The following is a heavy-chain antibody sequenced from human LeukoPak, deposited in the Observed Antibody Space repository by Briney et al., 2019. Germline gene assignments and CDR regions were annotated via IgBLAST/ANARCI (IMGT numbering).Heavy chain of an antibody. D-gene: IGHD5-24*01. CDR3: SRDLRGRDDY. CDR1: GFTFSSYA. CDR2: ISSNGGST. Sequence: PGGSLRLSCSASGFTFSSYAMHWVRQAPGKGLEYVSAISSNGGSTYYADSVKGRFTISRDNAKNTLYLQMNSLRAEDTAVYYCSRDLRGRDDYWGQGILVIVSS. V-gene: IGHV3-64*04. J-gene: IGHJ4*02.